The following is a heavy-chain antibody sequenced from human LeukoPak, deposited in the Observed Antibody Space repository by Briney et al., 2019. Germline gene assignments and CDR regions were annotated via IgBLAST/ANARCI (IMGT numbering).Heavy chain of an antibody. CDR3: AARYCSSTSCPTAPFDY. D-gene: IGHD2-2*01. J-gene: IGHJ4*02. CDR2: INAGNGNT. Sequence: ASVTVSCTASGYTFTSYAMHWVRQAPGQRLEWMGWINAGNGNTKYSQKFQGRVTITRDTSASTAYMELSSLRSEDTAVYYCAARYCSSTSCPTAPFDYWGQGTLVTVSS. V-gene: IGHV1-3*01. CDR1: GYTFTSYA.